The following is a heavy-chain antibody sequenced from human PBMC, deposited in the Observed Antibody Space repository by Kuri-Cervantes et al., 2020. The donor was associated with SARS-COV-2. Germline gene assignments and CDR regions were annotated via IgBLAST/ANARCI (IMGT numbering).Heavy chain of an antibody. D-gene: IGHD2-2*02. CDR2: IYTSGST. CDR1: GGSISSYY. Sequence: ESLKISCTVSGGSISSYYWSWIRQPAGKGLEWIGRIYTSGSTNYNPSLKSRVTMSVDTSKDQFSLKLSSVTAADTAVYYCASEQPSRYCSSTSCYTWGQGTLVTVSS. J-gene: IGHJ5*02. V-gene: IGHV4-4*07. CDR3: ASEQPSRYCSSTSCYT.